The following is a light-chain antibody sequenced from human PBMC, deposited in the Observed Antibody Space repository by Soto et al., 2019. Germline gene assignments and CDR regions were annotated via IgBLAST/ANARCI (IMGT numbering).Light chain of an antibody. Sequence: QSVLTQPASLSGSPGQSITISCTGTSSDIGAYNYVSWYQQHPGKAPKLMIYEVSNRPSGVSNRFSGSKSGNTASLTISGLQAEDEADYYCSSYTSSSTLYVFGTGTKVTVL. CDR1: SSDIGAYNY. CDR3: SSYTSSSTLYV. J-gene: IGLJ1*01. CDR2: EVS. V-gene: IGLV2-14*01.